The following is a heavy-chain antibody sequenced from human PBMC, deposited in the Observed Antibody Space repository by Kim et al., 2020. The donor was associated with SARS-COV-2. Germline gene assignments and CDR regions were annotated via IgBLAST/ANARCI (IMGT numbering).Heavy chain of an antibody. CDR3: ARGGGFSGKTQDGMDV. CDR2: INCGSGNT. J-gene: IGHJ6*02. CDR1: GYTFTTYA. D-gene: IGHD3-10*01. V-gene: IGHV1-3*01. Sequence: ASVKVSCKASGYTFTTYAMHWVRQAPGQRLEWMGWINCGSGNTKYSQRFQDRITITRDTSASAAYMELSSLRSEDTAVYDCARGGGFSGKTQDGMDVWGQGTTVTVSS.